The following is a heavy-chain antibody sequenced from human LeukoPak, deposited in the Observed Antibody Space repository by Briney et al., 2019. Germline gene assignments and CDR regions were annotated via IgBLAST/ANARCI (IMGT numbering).Heavy chain of an antibody. D-gene: IGHD6-19*01. J-gene: IGHJ5*02. CDR3: ARDVAVAGTSLFDP. V-gene: IGHV3-7*01. CDR2: IKQDGSEK. Sequence: GGSLRLSCAASGFTFSSYWMSWVRQAPGKGLEWVPNIKQDGSEKYYVDSVKGRFTISRDNAKNSLYLQMNSLRAEDTAVYYCARDVAVAGTSLFDPWGQGTLVTVSS. CDR1: GFTFSSYW.